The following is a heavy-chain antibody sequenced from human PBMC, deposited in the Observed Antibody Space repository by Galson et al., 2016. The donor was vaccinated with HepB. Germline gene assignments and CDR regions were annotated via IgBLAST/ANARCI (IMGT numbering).Heavy chain of an antibody. CDR3: AKGLRFIYHYGMDV. CDR2: ISWKSGSI. CDR1: GFTFDDHA. Sequence: SLRLSCAASGFTFDDHAMHWVRQAPGKGLEWVSGISWKSGSIGYADSVKGRFTISRDNAKNSLYLQMNGLRAEDTALYYCAKGLRFIYHYGMDVWGQGTTVTVSS. J-gene: IGHJ6*02. V-gene: IGHV3-9*01.